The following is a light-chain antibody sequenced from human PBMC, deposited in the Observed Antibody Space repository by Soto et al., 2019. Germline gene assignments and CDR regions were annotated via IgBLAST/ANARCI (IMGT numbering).Light chain of an antibody. CDR3: SSYTSSFTVV. CDR1: SSDVGGYNY. J-gene: IGLJ2*01. V-gene: IGLV2-14*01. CDR2: EVS. Sequence: ALTQPASVSGSPGQSITISCTGTSSDVGGYNYVSWYQQHPGKAPKLMIYEVSNRPSGVSNRFSGSKSGNTASLTISGLQAEDEADYYCSSYTSSFTVVFGGGTQLTVL.